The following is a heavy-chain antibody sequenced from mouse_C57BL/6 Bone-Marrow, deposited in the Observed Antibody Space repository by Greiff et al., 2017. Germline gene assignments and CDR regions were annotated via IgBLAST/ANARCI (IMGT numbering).Heavy chain of an antibody. Sequence: QVQLQQSVAELVRPGTSVKMSCKASGYTITNYWIGWAKQSPGHGLEWIGDIYPGGGYTNYNEKFKGKATLTADKSSSTAYLQFSSLTSEDSAIYYCARWQPSYFDVWGTGTTVTVSS. CDR1: GYTITNYW. CDR3: ARWQPSYFDV. V-gene: IGHV1-63*01. D-gene: IGHD6-1*01. CDR2: IYPGGGYT. J-gene: IGHJ1*03.